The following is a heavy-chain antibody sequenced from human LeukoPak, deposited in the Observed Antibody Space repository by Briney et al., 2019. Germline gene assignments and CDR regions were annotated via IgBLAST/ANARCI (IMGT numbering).Heavy chain of an antibody. CDR2: INWNGGST. V-gene: IGHV3-20*01. D-gene: IGHD6-13*01. J-gene: IGHJ3*02. CDR3: ARDHTAGDAFDI. CDR1: GFTFDDYG. Sequence: TGGSLRLSCAASGFTFDDYGMSWVRQARGKRLEWVSGINWNGGSTGYADSVKGRFTISRDNAKNSLYLQMNSLRAEDTALYHCARDHTAGDAFDIWGQGTMVTVSS.